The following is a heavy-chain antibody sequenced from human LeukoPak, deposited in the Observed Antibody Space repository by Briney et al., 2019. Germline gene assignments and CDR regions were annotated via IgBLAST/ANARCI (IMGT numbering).Heavy chain of an antibody. D-gene: IGHD6-19*01. CDR3: ARFSAVAGTDY. CDR2: IRQDGREK. CDR1: GFTFNDYW. J-gene: IGHJ4*02. V-gene: IGHV3-7*03. Sequence: GGSLRLSCAASGFTFNDYWIHWVRQAPGKGLEWVANIRQDGREKYYVDSVKGRFTISRDNAKNSLYLQMNSLRAEDTALYHCARFSAVAGTDYWGQGTQVTVSS.